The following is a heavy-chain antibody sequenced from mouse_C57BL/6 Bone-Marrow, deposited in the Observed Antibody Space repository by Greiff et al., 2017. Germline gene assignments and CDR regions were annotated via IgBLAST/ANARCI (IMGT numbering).Heavy chain of an antibody. V-gene: IGHV5-4*01. J-gene: IGHJ4*01. CDR1: GFTFSSYA. Sequence: DVQLVESGGGLVKPGGSLKLSCAASGFTFSSYAMSWVRQTPEKRLEWVATISDGGSYTYYPDNVKGRFTISRDNAKNNLYLQMSNLKSEDTAMYYCAREGLLRAMDYWGQGTTVTVSS. CDR2: ISDGGSYT. CDR3: AREGLLRAMDY. D-gene: IGHD1-1*01.